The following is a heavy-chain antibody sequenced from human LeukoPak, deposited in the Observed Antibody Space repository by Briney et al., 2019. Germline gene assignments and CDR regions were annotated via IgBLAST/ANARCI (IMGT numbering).Heavy chain of an antibody. CDR1: GFTFSSYA. Sequence: PGGSLRLSCAASGFTFSSYARSWVGQAPGEGLEWVSAISGSGGSTYYADSVKGRFTISRDNSKNTLYLQMNSLRAEDTAVYYCARVRPGIASYWGQGTLVTVSS. CDR2: ISGSGGST. V-gene: IGHV3-23*01. J-gene: IGHJ4*02. D-gene: IGHD6-13*01. CDR3: ARVRPGIASY.